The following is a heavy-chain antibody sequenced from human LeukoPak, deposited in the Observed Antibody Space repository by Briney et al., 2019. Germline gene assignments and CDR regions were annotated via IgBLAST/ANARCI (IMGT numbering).Heavy chain of an antibody. CDR2: IIPILGIA. CDR1: GGTFSSYA. CDR3: ARVDTAMVIDY. Sequence: SVKVSCKASGGTFSSYAISWVRQAPGQGLEWMGRIIPILGIANYAQKFQGRVTITADKSTSTAYMELSSLRSEHTAVYYCARVDTAMVIDYWGQGTLVTVSS. J-gene: IGHJ4*02. V-gene: IGHV1-69*04. D-gene: IGHD5-18*01.